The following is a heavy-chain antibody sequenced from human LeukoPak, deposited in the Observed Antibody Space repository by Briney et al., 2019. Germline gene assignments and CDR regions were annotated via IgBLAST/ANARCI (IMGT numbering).Heavy chain of an antibody. CDR1: GYSISTGYF. CDR3: ARPSKYCSSTSCYYYFDY. Sequence: SETLSLTCVVSGYSISTGYFWGWVRQPPGKGLEWIGSIYRNGSTYYNPSLKSRVTVSVDTSKNQFSLKLSSVTAADTAVYYCARPSKYCSSTSCYYYFDYWGQGTLVTVSS. CDR2: IYRNGST. V-gene: IGHV4-38-2*01. D-gene: IGHD2-2*01. J-gene: IGHJ4*02.